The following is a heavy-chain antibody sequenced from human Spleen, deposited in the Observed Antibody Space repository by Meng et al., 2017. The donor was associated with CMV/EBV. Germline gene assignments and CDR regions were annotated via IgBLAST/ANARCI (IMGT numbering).Heavy chain of an antibody. Sequence: CAVYGGSFSGYDWSWIRQPPGKGLEWIGEINHSGSTNYNPSLKSRVTISVDTSKNQFSLKLSSVTAADTAVYYCARRLRGRGRGWFDPWGQGTLVTAPQ. CDR2: INHSGST. CDR3: ARRLRGRGRGWFDP. D-gene: IGHD2-15*01. V-gene: IGHV4-34*01. J-gene: IGHJ5*02. CDR1: GGSFSGYD.